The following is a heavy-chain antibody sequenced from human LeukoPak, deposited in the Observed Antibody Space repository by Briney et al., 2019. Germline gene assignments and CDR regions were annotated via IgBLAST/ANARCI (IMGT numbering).Heavy chain of an antibody. J-gene: IGHJ6*03. CDR3: ARVGTYYDFWSGYSFYYYYMDV. CDR1: GYTFTSYD. V-gene: IGHV1-8*03. Sequence: ASVKVSCKASGYTFTSYDINWVRQATGQGLEWMGWMNPNSGNTGYAQKFQGRVTITRNTSISTAYMELSSLRSEDTAVYYCARVGTYYDFWSGYSFYYYYMDVWGKGTTVTVSS. D-gene: IGHD3-3*01. CDR2: MNPNSGNT.